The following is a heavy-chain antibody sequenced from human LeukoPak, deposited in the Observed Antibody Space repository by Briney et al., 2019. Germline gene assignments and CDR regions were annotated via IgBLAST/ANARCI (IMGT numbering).Heavy chain of an antibody. V-gene: IGHV4-59*01. CDR3: VRATGITGTTTAELNFDY. CDR1: GGSISSYY. Sequence: SETLSLTRTVSGGSISSYYWSWIRQPPGKGLEWIGYIYYSGSTNYNPSLKSRVTISVDTSKHQFSLKLSSVTAADTAVYYCVRATGITGTTTAELNFDYWGQGTLVTVSS. D-gene: IGHD1-7*01. CDR2: IYYSGST. J-gene: IGHJ4*02.